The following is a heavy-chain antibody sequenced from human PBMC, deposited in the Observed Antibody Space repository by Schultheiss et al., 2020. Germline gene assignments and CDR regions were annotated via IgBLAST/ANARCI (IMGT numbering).Heavy chain of an antibody. V-gene: IGHV3-23*01. CDR2: ISGSGGST. CDR1: GFTFSSYW. J-gene: IGHJ6*02. CDR3: AKEPYGDYYYYGMDV. D-gene: IGHD4-17*01. Sequence: GESLRLSCAASGFTFSSYWMHWVRQAPGKGLEWVSAISGSGGSTYYADSVKGRFTISRDNAKNSLYLQMNSLRAEDTALYYCAKEPYGDYYYYGMDVWGQGTTVTGSS.